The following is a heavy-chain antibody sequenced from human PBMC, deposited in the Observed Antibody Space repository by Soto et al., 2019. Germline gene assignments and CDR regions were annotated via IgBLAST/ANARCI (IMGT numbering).Heavy chain of an antibody. CDR1: GFTFDDYA. CDR3: AKEGSIAAFFDY. Sequence: EVQLVESGGGLVQPGRSLRLSCAASGFTFDDYAMHWVRQAPGKGLEWVSGISWNSGSIGYADSVKGRFTISRDNAKNSLYLQMNSLRAEDTALYYCAKEGSIAAFFDYWGQGTRVTVSS. D-gene: IGHD6-6*01. CDR2: ISWNSGSI. J-gene: IGHJ4*02. V-gene: IGHV3-9*01.